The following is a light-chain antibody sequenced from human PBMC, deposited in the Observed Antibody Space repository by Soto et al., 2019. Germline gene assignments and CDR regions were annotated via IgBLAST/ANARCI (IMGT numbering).Light chain of an antibody. CDR2: QVN. V-gene: IGLV2-14*01. CDR3: TSFTVISTVI. Sequence: QSVLTQPASVSGSPGQAITISCTGTSNDVGGYNFVSWYQHHPGKAPKLMIYQVNVRPSGVSHRFSGSKSGNTASLTISGLQPEDEADYYCTSFTVISTVIFGVGTKLTVL. J-gene: IGLJ2*01. CDR1: SNDVGGYNF.